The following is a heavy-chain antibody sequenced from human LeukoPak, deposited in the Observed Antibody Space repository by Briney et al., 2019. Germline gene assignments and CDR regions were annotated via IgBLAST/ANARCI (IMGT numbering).Heavy chain of an antibody. CDR1: GGSISSYY. Sequence: KPSETLSLTCTVSGGSISSYYWSWIRQPPGKGLEWIGYIYYSGNTNYNPSLKSRVTISVDTSKNQFSLKLSSVTAADTAVYYCARHDETWFDPWGQGTLVTVSS. J-gene: IGHJ5*02. CDR3: ARHDETWFDP. CDR2: IYYSGNT. V-gene: IGHV4-59*08.